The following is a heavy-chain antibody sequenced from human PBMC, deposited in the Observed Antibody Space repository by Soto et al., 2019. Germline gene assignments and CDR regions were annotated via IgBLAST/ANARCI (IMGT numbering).Heavy chain of an antibody. CDR3: ARSRGITIFGVVTLGPFDY. D-gene: IGHD3-3*01. CDR1: GYTFTGYY. J-gene: IGHJ4*02. Sequence: ASVKVSCKASGYTFTGYYMHWVRQAPGQGLEWMGWINPNSGGTNYAQKFQGWVTMTRDTSISTAYMELSRLRSDDTAVYYCARSRGITIFGVVTLGPFDYWGQGTLVTVSS. V-gene: IGHV1-2*04. CDR2: INPNSGGT.